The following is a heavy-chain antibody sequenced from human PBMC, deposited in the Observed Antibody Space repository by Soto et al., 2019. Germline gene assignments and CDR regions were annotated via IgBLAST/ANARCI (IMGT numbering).Heavy chain of an antibody. D-gene: IGHD6-19*01. CDR2: ISSSSSYI. J-gene: IGHJ4*02. Sequence: PGGSLRLSCAASGFTFSSYSMNWVRQAPGKGLEWVSSISSSSSYIYYADSVKGRFTISRDNAKNSLYLQMNSLRAEDTAEYYIARDLIAVAGGPYYFDYWGQGTLVTVSS. CDR3: ARDLIAVAGGPYYFDY. CDR1: GFTFSSYS. V-gene: IGHV3-21*01.